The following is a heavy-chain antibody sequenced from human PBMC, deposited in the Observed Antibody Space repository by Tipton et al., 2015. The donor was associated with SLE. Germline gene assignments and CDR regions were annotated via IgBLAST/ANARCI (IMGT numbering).Heavy chain of an antibody. Sequence: SLRLSCAASGVTFSSYEMHWVRQAPGKGLEWVSYISFSGSTIYYADSVKGRFTISRDNAKNSLYLQMNSLRAEDTAVYYCARAQYCSGGNCYDFFDSWGQGTLVTVSS. D-gene: IGHD2-15*01. J-gene: IGHJ4*02. CDR1: GVTFSSYE. CDR3: ARAQYCSGGNCYDFFDS. CDR2: ISFSGSTI. V-gene: IGHV3-48*03.